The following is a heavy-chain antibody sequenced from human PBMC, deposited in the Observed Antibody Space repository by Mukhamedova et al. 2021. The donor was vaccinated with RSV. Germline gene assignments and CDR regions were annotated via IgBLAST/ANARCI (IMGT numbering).Heavy chain of an antibody. V-gene: IGHV3-23*01. J-gene: IGHJ4*02. CDR2: LSGDGAVT. Sequence: GPWKGLEWVSVLSGDGAVTYYADSVKGRFTISRDNSKNTLYLQMNSLRVEDTALYYCARVSNSGSYTDYWGQGTLVTVSS. D-gene: IGHD1-26*01. CDR3: ARVSNSGSYTDY.